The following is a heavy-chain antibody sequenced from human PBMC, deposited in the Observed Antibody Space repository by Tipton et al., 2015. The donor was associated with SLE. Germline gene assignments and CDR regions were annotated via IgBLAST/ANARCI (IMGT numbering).Heavy chain of an antibody. D-gene: IGHD6-13*01. CDR1: GFTFSSYE. Sequence: SLRLSCAASGFTFSSYEMNWVRQAPGKGLEWVSYISSSGSTIYYADSVKGRFTISRDNAKNSLYLQMNSLRAEDTAVYYCARDPWLAAAGDWGQGTLVTVSS. V-gene: IGHV3-48*03. J-gene: IGHJ4*02. CDR3: ARDPWLAAAGD. CDR2: ISSSGSTI.